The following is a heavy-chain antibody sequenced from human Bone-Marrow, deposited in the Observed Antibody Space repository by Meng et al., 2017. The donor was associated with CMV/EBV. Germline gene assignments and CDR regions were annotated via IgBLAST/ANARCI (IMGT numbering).Heavy chain of an antibody. CDR3: TTRAF. V-gene: IGHV3-15*01. CDR1: GVNFNYAW. J-gene: IGHJ4*02. Sequence: GGSLRLSCAASGVNFNYAWMTWVRQAPGKGLEWVGRIKSKSDGETVEDAAPVRGRFIISRDDSKNMLYLQMTSLKTEDTAVYYCTTRAFWGQGTLVTVSS. CDR2: IKSKSDGETV.